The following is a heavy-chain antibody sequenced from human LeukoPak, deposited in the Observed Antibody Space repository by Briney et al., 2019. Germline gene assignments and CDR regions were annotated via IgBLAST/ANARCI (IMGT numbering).Heavy chain of an antibody. CDR1: GFTFSSYA. V-gene: IGHV3-23*01. CDR2: ISGSGIST. Sequence: GGSLRLSCAASGFTFSSYAMSWVRQAPGKGLEWVSGISGSGISTYYADSVKGRFTISRDNSKSTLYLQMNSLRAEDTAVYYCAKGSDDYVWGSYRYTPFDYWGQGTLVTVSS. CDR3: AKGSDDYVWGSYRYTPFDY. D-gene: IGHD3-16*02. J-gene: IGHJ4*02.